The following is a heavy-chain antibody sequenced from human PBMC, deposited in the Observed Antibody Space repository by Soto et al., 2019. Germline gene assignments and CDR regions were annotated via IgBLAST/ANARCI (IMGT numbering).Heavy chain of an antibody. J-gene: IGHJ4*02. D-gene: IGHD2-2*01. CDR2: ISGGGGIT. CDR1: GFTFSSYA. Sequence: GGSLRLSCAASGFTFSSYAMSWVRQAPGKGLEWVSVISGGGGITYYVASVKGRFTISRDNSKNTLYLQMNSLRAEDTAVYYCAKVPNDILVVPAATVGFDYFDYWGQGTLVTVSS. V-gene: IGHV3-23*01. CDR3: AKVPNDILVVPAATVGFDYFDY.